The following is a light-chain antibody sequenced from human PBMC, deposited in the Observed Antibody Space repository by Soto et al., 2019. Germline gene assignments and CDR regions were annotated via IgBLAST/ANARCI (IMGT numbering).Light chain of an antibody. V-gene: IGLV2-11*01. CDR2: AVN. CDR3: CSYAGSYTYV. J-gene: IGLJ1*01. CDR1: SSDVGGYNY. Sequence: QSALTQPRSVSGSPGQSVTISCTGTSSDVGGYNYVSWYQQHPGKAPKLMIYAVNARPSGVPDRFSGSKSGNTASLTISGLQAEYEADYSCCSYAGSYTYVFGTGTKDRP.